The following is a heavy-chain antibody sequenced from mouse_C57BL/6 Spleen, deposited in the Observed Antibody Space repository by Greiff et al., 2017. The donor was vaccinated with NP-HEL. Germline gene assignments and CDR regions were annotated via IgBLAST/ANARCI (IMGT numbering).Heavy chain of an antibody. CDR2: ISSGGSYT. J-gene: IGHJ3*01. D-gene: IGHD2-4*01. Sequence: EVQGVESGGDLVKPGGSLKLSCAASGFTFSSYGMSWVRQTPDKRLEWVATISSGGSYTYYPDSVKGRFTISSDNAKNTLYLQMSSLKSEDTAMDYCARLLYDYDWFAYWGQGTLVTVSA. CDR1: GFTFSSYG. V-gene: IGHV5-6*01. CDR3: ARLLYDYDWFAY.